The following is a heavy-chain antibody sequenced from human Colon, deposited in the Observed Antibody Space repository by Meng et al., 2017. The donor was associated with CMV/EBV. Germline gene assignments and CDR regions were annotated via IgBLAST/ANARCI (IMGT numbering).Heavy chain of an antibody. Sequence: LRLSCTVSGGSISSGDYYWSWIRQPPGKGLEWIGYIYYSGSTYYNPSLKSRVTISVDTSKNQFSLKLSSVTAADTAVYYCARDKSTSNAFDIWGQGTMVTVSS. D-gene: IGHD2-2*01. V-gene: IGHV4-30-4*08. CDR3: ARDKSTSNAFDI. CDR2: IYYSGST. CDR1: GGSISSGDYY. J-gene: IGHJ3*02.